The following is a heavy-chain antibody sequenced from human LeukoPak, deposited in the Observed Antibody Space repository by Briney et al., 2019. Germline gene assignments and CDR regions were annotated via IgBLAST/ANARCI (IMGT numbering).Heavy chain of an antibody. CDR1: GFTFSSYG. V-gene: IGHV3-30*02. Sequence: GGSLRLSCAASGFTFSSYGMHWVRQAPGKGLEWVAFIRYDGSNKYYADSVKGRFTISRDNSKNTLYLQMNSLRAEDTAVYYCAKDLWYQPLMGHWGQGTLVTVSS. D-gene: IGHD2-2*01. J-gene: IGHJ4*02. CDR3: AKDLWYQPLMGH. CDR2: IRYDGSNK.